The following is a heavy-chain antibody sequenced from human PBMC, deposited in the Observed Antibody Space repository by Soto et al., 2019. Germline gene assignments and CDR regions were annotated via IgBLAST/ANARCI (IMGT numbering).Heavy chain of an antibody. CDR2: INAGNGNT. Sequence: QVQLVQSGAEVKKPGASVKVSCKASGYTFTSYAMHWVRQAPGQRLEWMGWINAGNGNTKYSQKFQGRVTITRDTSASTGYMELSSLRSEDTAVYYCARAPSWYNFDYWGQGTLVTVSS. V-gene: IGHV1-3*01. CDR1: GYTFTSYA. D-gene: IGHD6-13*01. J-gene: IGHJ4*02. CDR3: ARAPSWYNFDY.